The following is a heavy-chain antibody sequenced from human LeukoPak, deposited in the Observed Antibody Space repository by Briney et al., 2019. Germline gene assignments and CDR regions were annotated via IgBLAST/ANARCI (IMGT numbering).Heavy chain of an antibody. Sequence: SETLSLTCTVSGGSISSYYWSWIRQPPGKGLEWIGYIYYSGSTNYNPSLKSRVTISVDTSKNRFSLKLSSVTAADTAVYYCARVSSGGDYFDYWGQGTLVTVSS. D-gene: IGHD6-25*01. J-gene: IGHJ4*02. CDR2: IYYSGST. V-gene: IGHV4-59*01. CDR3: ARVSSGGDYFDY. CDR1: GGSISSYY.